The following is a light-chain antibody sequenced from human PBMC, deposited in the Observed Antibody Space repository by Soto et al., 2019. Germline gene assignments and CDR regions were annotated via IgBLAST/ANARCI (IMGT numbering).Light chain of an antibody. CDR1: SSDVGSYNL. CDR3: SSYTSSSTLV. CDR2: EAT. J-gene: IGLJ1*01. Sequence: QSALTQPASVSGSPGQSITISCTGTSSDVGSYNLVSWYQQHPGKAPKLMIYEATKRPSGVSNRFSGSKSGNTASLTISGLQAEDEADYYCSSYTSSSTLVFGTGTKVTVL. V-gene: IGLV2-14*02.